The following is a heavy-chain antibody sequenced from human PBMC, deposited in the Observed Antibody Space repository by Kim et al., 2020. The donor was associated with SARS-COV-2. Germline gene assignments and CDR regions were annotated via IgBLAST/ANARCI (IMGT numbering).Heavy chain of an antibody. CDR3: ARHWGDYYYGRDV. D-gene: IGHD3-16*01. Sequence: YVDSGKGRFTISRDNPKKSLYLQMNSLRAEDTAVYYCARHWGDYYYGRDVWGQGTTVTVSS. V-gene: IGHV3-7*01. J-gene: IGHJ6*02.